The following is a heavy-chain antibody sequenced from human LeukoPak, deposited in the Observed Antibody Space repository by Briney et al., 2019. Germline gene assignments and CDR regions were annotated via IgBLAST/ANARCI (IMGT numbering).Heavy chain of an antibody. Sequence: PSQTLSLTCAVSGGSISSGGYSWSWIRQPPGKGLEWIGYIYHSGSTYYNPSLKSRVTISVDRSKNQFSLKLSSVTAADTAVYYCARGGESGEDTAMAYFDYWGQGTLVTVSS. CDR2: IYHSGST. CDR1: GGSISSGGYS. J-gene: IGHJ4*02. D-gene: IGHD5-18*01. CDR3: ARGGESGEDTAMAYFDY. V-gene: IGHV4-30-2*01.